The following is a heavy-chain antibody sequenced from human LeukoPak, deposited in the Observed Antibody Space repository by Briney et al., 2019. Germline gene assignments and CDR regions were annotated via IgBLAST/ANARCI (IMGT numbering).Heavy chain of an antibody. CDR1: GFTFDDYA. Sequence: GGSLRLSCAASGFTFDDYAMHWVQQAPGKGLEWVSGISWNSGSIGYADSVKGRFTISRDNAKNSLYLQMNSLRAEDTALYYCAKDTYGMDVWGQGTTVTVSS. J-gene: IGHJ6*02. V-gene: IGHV3-9*01. CDR2: ISWNSGSI. CDR3: AKDTYGMDV.